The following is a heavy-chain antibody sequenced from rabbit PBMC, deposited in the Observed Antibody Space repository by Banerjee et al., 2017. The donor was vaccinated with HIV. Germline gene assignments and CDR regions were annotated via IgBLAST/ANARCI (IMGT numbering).Heavy chain of an antibody. CDR3: ARKGHTDDVYINL. CDR1: GFSFSSGYY. Sequence: QEQLEESGGDLVKPEGSLTLTCTASGFSFSSGYYMCWVRQAPGKGLEWIACIGVSGGNTYYASWAKGRFTIAKTSSTTVTLQMTSLTAADTATYFCARKGHTDDVYINLWGPGTLVTVS. CDR2: IGVSGGNT. V-gene: IGHV1S45*01. J-gene: IGHJ4*01. D-gene: IGHD5-1*01.